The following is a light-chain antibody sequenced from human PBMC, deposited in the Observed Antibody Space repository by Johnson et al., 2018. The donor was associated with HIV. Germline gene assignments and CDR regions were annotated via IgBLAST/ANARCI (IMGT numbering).Light chain of an antibody. CDR3: GTRDNSLSAGV. CDR2: ENN. V-gene: IGLV1-51*02. J-gene: IGLJ1*01. Sequence: QSVLTQPPSVSAAPGQKVTISCSGSSSNIGNNYVSWYQHFPGTAPKLLIYENNKRPSGIPDRFSGSKSGTSATLGITGLQTGDEADYYCGTRDNSLSAGVFGNGTKVTLL. CDR1: SSNIGNNY.